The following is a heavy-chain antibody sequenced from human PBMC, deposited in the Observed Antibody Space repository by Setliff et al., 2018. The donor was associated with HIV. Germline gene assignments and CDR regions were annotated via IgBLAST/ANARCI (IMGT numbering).Heavy chain of an antibody. CDR2: IYHSGNA. Sequence: KASETLSLTCAVSGYAITSGFYWGWIRQPPGKGLEWIGSIYHSGNAYYNPSLKSRVTISVDTSRNRFSLKLSSVTAADTAVYYCVTGYNSVWYSVFWGQGILVTVSS. J-gene: IGHJ4*02. CDR3: VTGYNSVWYSVF. CDR1: GYAITSGFY. D-gene: IGHD6-13*01. V-gene: IGHV4-38-2*01.